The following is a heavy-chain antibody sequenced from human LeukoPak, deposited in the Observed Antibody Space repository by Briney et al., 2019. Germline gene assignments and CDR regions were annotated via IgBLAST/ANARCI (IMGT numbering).Heavy chain of an antibody. J-gene: IGHJ4*02. CDR3: ARDVRIVGATPIDY. Sequence: ASVKVSCKASGHTFTGYYMHWVRQAPGQGLEWMGWINPNSGGTNYAQKFQGRVTMTRDTSISTAYMELSRLRSDDTAVYYCARDVRIVGATPIDYWGQGTLVTVSS. CDR1: GHTFTGYY. CDR2: INPNSGGT. D-gene: IGHD1-26*01. V-gene: IGHV1-2*02.